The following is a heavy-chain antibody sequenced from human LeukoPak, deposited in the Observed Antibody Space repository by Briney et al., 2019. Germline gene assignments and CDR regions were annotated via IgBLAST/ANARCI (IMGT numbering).Heavy chain of an antibody. D-gene: IGHD3-9*01. CDR2: ISYVGSNK. V-gene: IGHV3-30-3*01. CDR3: ARSFDSRYYYGMDV. CDR1: GFTFSSYA. Sequence: GGSLRLSCAASGFTFSSYAMHWVRQAPGKGLEWVTVISYVGSNKYYADSVKGRFTISRDNSKNTLYLQMNSLRAEDTAVYYCARSFDSRYYYGMDVWGQGTTVTVSS. J-gene: IGHJ6*02.